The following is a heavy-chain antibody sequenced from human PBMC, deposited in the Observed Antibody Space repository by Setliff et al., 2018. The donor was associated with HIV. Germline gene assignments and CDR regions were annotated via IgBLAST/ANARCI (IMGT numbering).Heavy chain of an antibody. D-gene: IGHD3-22*01. CDR3: ARGNYDTSDYYTNFYYYYMDV. J-gene: IGHJ6*03. CDR1: GDPISTYY. CDR2: VYYSGST. V-gene: IGHV4-59*01. Sequence: PSETLSLTCTVSGDPISTYYWIWVRKPPGKGLEWIGYVYYSGSTSYSPSLRGRVTMSVDPSKNQFSLKLNSVTAADTAIYYCARGNYDTSDYYTNFYYYYMDVWGKGTAVTVSS.